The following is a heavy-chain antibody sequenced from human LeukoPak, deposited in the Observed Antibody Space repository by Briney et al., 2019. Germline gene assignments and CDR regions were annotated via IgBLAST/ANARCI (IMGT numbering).Heavy chain of an antibody. CDR1: GGSFSGYY. V-gene: IGHV4-34*01. Sequence: NASETLSLTCAVYGGSFSGYYWSWIRQPPGKGLEWIGEINHSGSTNYNPSLKSRVTISVGTSKNQFSLKLSSVTAADTAVYYCARISREAGTNWGQGTLVTVSS. J-gene: IGHJ4*02. CDR2: INHSGST. CDR3: ARISREAGTN. D-gene: IGHD6-19*01.